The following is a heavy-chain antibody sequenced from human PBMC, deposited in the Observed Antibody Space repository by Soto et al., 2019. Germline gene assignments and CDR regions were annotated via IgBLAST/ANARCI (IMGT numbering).Heavy chain of an antibody. CDR3: APPGGGGGY. J-gene: IGHJ4*02. D-gene: IGHD3-10*01. CDR1: GFTVSNNY. CDR2: IYSGGYT. V-gene: IGHV3-53*01. Sequence: EVQLVESGGGLIQPGGSLRLSCAVSGFTVSNNYMSWVRQAPGKGLEGVSVIYSGGYTAYGDSVKGRFTISRDNSKNNINMQKNSLRADDAAGYYRAPPGGGGGYWGQGTLVTVSS.